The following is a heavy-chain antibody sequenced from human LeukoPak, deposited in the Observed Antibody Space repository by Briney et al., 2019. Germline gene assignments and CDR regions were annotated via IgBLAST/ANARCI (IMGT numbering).Heavy chain of an antibody. D-gene: IGHD4-17*01. CDR1: GFTFNNYG. CDR3: AKDRGDYGDYAIDY. J-gene: IGHJ4*02. V-gene: IGHV3-30*18. Sequence: GGSLRLSCAASGFTFNNYGMHWVRQAPGKGLEWVAVISYDGRNIHYPDSVKGRFTISRDISTDTLYLQMNSLRAEDTAVYYCAKDRGDYGDYAIDYWGQGTLVTVSS. CDR2: ISYDGRNI.